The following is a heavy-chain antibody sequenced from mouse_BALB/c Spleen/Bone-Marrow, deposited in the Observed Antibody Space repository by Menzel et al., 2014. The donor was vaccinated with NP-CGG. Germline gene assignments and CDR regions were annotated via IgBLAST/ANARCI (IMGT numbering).Heavy chain of an antibody. CDR1: GFAFSNYD. V-gene: IGHV5-12-1*01. CDR2: ISSGGGST. D-gene: IGHD4-1*01. J-gene: IGHJ3*01. CDR3: AGHGTGSWFAY. Sequence: EVKLMESGGGLVKPGGSLKLSCAASGFAFSNYDMSWVRQTPEKRLEWVAYISSGGGSTYYPDTMKGRFTISRDNAKDTLYLQMSSLKSEDTAMYYCAGHGTGSWFAYWGQGTLVTVSA.